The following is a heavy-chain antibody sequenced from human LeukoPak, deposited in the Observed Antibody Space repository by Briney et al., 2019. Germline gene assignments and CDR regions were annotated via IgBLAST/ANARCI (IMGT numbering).Heavy chain of an antibody. V-gene: IGHV1-3*01. J-gene: IGHJ4*02. D-gene: IGHD3-22*01. CDR2: INAGNGNT. CDR3: ARGHGVYYDSSGLQGFHY. CDR1: GYTFTGYY. Sequence: ASVKVSCKASGYTFTGYYMHWVRQAPGQGLEWMGWINAGNGNTKYSQKFQGRVTITRDTSASTAYMELSSLRSEDTAVYYCARGHGVYYDSSGLQGFHYWGQGTLVTVSS.